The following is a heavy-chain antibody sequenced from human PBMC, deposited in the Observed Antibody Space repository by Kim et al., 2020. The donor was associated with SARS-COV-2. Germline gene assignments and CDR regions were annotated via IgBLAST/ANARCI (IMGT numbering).Heavy chain of an antibody. V-gene: IGHV4-59*08. CDR2: IYYSGST. D-gene: IGHD3-10*01. CDR3: ARHAPPLLWFGEVLTGIDY. CDR1: GGSISSYY. Sequence: SETLSLTCTVSGGSISSYYWSWIRQPPGKGLEWIGYIYYSGSTNYNPSLKSRVTISVDTSKNQFSLKLSSVTAADTAVYYCARHAPPLLWFGEVLTGIDYWGQGTLVTVSS. J-gene: IGHJ4*02.